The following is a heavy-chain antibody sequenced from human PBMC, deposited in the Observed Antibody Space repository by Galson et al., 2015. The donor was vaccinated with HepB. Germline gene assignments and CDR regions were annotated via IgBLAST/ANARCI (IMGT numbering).Heavy chain of an antibody. Sequence: SLRLSCAASGFTFDDYAMHWVRQAPGKGLEWVSGISWNSGSIGYADSVKGRFTISRDNAKNSLYLQMNSLRAEDTALYYCAKSGYTYYYDSSGYPYYYGMDVCGRG. CDR2: ISWNSGSI. CDR3: AKSGYTYYYDSSGYPYYYGMDV. D-gene: IGHD3-22*01. CDR1: GFTFDDYA. J-gene: IGHJ6*02. V-gene: IGHV3-9*01.